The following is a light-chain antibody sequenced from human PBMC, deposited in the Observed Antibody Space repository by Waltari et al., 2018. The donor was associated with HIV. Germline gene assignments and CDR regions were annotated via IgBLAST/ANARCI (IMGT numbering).Light chain of an antibody. V-gene: IGLV2-11*01. CDR1: AIDLGGYDS. J-gene: IGLJ3*02. CDR2: DVT. CDR3: CSFAGTWV. Sequence: QSALTQPRSVSGSPGQSVTISCTGNAIDLGGYDSVSWYQQHPAKAPKLVIYDVTKRPSGVPYRFSASKSGNTASLTISGLQAEDEAHYYCCSFAGTWVFGGGTKLTVL.